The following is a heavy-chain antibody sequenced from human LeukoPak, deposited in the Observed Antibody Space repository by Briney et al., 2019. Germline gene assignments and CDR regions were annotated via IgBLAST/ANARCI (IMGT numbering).Heavy chain of an antibody. J-gene: IGHJ3*02. CDR3: AKDPGMAVYSYGYDAFDI. Sequence: GVSLRLSCAASGFTFSSYGMHWVRQAPGKGLEWVAVISYNGHNKYSADSVKGRFTISRDNSKNTLYLQMNSLRAEDTAIYYCAKDPGMAVYSYGYDAFDIWGQGTMVTVSS. CDR2: ISYNGHNK. CDR1: GFTFSSYG. V-gene: IGHV3-30*18. D-gene: IGHD5-18*01.